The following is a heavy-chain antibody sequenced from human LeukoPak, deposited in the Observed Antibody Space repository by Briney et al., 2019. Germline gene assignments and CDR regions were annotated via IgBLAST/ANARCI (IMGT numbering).Heavy chain of an antibody. D-gene: IGHD6-19*01. CDR3: ARGDSGWYLGLGFDY. CDR2: IYQSGST. Sequence: SETLSLTCTVSGYSISSGFYWGWIRQPPGKGLAWIGSIYQSGSTYYNPSLKSRVTISVDTSKNQVSLELGSVTAADTAVYYCARGDSGWYLGLGFDYWGQGTLVTVSS. J-gene: IGHJ4*02. V-gene: IGHV4-38-2*02. CDR1: GYSISSGFY.